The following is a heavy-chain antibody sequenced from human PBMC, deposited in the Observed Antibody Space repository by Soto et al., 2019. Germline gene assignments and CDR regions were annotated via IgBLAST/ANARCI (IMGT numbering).Heavy chain of an antibody. D-gene: IGHD6-6*01. V-gene: IGHV3-64D*06. J-gene: IGHJ5*02. CDR1: GYTYSRYA. CDR2: ISSNGGST. Sequence: GGPLSLYRKGSGYTYSRYAMHCLSKETGKGLEYASAISSNGGSTYYADSVKGRFTISRDNSKKTLYLQMTSLRVEDTAVYYCVKGKYSSSGLLDWFDPWGQGTLVTVSS. CDR3: VKGKYSSSGLLDWFDP.